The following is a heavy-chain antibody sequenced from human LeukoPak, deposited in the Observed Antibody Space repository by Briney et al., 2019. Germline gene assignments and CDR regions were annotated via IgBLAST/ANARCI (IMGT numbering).Heavy chain of an antibody. D-gene: IGHD6-6*01. CDR3: ASVSSPFCSHRAYYFDY. Sequence: PSETLSLTCAVYGGSFSGYYWSWIRQPPGKELEWIGEINHSGSTNYNPSLKSRVTISVDTSKNQFSLKLSSVTAADTAVYYCASVSSPFCSHRAYYFDYWGQGTLVTVSS. CDR1: GGSFSGYY. CDR2: INHSGST. J-gene: IGHJ4*02. V-gene: IGHV4-34*01.